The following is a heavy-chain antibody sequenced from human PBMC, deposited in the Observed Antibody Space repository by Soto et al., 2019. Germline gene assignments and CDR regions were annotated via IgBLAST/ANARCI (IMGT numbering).Heavy chain of an antibody. CDR2: ISGSGGTT. CDR1: GFTFNSYA. J-gene: IGHJ4*02. Sequence: EVQLLESGGGLVQPGGSLRLSCVASGFTFNSYAMTWVRQAPGKGLEWVSAISGSGGTTYYADSGKGRFTSSRDNSNSRLYLTMSRLRADDTAVYYCVNRHTPLSSGWPLRGEGALVMDSS. V-gene: IGHV3-23*01. D-gene: IGHD6-19*01. CDR3: VNRHTPLSSGWPL.